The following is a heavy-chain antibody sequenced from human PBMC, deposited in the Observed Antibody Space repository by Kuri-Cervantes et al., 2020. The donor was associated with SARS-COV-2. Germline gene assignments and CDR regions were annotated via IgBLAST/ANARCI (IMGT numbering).Heavy chain of an antibody. D-gene: IGHD3-3*01. CDR2: VSYNGAT. Sequence: SETLSLTCTVSGDSITNYYLTWIRQPPGKGLEWIGYVSYNGATAYNPSLKSRVTISVDTSKNQFSLKLSSVTAADTAVYYCARVARFLEWTPSPFAFDVWGQGTMVTVSS. V-gene: IGHV4-59*01. CDR1: GDSITNYY. CDR3: ARVARFLEWTPSPFAFDV. J-gene: IGHJ3*01.